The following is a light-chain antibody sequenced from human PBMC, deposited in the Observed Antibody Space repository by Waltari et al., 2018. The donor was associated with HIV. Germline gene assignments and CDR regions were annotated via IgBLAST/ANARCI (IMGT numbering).Light chain of an antibody. Sequence: QSALTQPASVSGSPGQSITISCTGTSSDVGGYNYVSWYQQHPGKAPKLMIYEVSNRPSGVSNRFSGSKSDNTASLTISGLLAEDEADYYCISYTSSSTLVFGGGTKLTVL. J-gene: IGLJ2*01. V-gene: IGLV2-14*01. CDR3: ISYTSSSTLV. CDR2: EVS. CDR1: SSDVGGYNY.